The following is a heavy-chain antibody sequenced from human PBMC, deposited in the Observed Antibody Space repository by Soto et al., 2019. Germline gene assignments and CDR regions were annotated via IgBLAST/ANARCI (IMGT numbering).Heavy chain of an antibody. D-gene: IGHD6-6*01. J-gene: IGHJ3*01. V-gene: IGHV1-2*04. CDR3: AAALGAARDDAFDV. Sequence: ASVKVSCKASGYTFTGYDVHWVRQAPGQGLEWMGWINPNSGGTNYAQKFQGWVTMTRDTSISTAYMELSRLRSDDTAVYYCAAALGAARDDAFDVWGQGTMVTVSS. CDR1: GYTFTGYD. CDR2: INPNSGGT.